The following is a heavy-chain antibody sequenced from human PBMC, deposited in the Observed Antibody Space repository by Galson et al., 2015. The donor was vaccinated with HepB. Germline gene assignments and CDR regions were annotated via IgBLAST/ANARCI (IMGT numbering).Heavy chain of an antibody. Sequence: SGAEVKKPGESLKISCEGWGYSFTTYWICWVLQMPGKALEWVGIIHPCDSDTRYSPSFQGQVVMSVDKSTTTASLQWSRLKASDTAMYYCVRLRGEGASSGVITVEYYFEYWGHGTLVTVSS. D-gene: IGHD1-20*01. CDR2: IHPCDSDT. V-gene: IGHV5-51*01. CDR1: GYSFTTYW. J-gene: IGHJ4*01. CDR3: VRLRGEGASSGVITVEYYFEY.